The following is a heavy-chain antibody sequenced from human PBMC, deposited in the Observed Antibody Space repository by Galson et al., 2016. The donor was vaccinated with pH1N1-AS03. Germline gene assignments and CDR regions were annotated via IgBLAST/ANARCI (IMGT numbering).Heavy chain of an antibody. J-gene: IGHJ5*02. CDR2: ISAGSTYR. Sequence: SGAEVKKAGWSLRLSCAASGFRLSDYYMSWIRQAPGKGPEWISHISAGSTYRNYADSVKGRFTISRDNAKNSLFLEMNSLRGEDTALYYCARHMLGRKRYYNGSGDNWFDPWGQGTPVTVSS. CDR1: GFRLSDYY. V-gene: IGHV3-11*06. D-gene: IGHD3-10*01. CDR3: ARHMLGRKRYYNGSGDNWFDP.